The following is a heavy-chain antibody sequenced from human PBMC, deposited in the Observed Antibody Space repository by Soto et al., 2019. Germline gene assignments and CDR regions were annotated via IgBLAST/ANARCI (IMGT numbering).Heavy chain of an antibody. Sequence: QVQLQESGPGLVKPSQTLSLTCTVSGGSISSGGFYWSWIRQHPGKGLEWIGYIYYSGSTYYNPSLKSRVTISVDTSNNQCSLRLSSVTAADTAVYYCARGRYWYCDLWGRGTLVTVSS. CDR3: ARGRYWYCDL. J-gene: IGHJ2*01. CDR1: GGSISSGGFY. CDR2: IYYSGST. V-gene: IGHV4-31*03.